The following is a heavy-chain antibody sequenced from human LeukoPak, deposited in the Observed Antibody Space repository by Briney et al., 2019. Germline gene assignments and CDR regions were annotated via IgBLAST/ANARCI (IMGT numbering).Heavy chain of an antibody. CDR1: GFMFSKYE. CDR2: MSSSGSAI. Sequence: GGSLRLSCRASGFMFSKYEVNWVRQAPGKGLEWVSYMSSSGSAIYYADAVKGRFTVSRDNAKNSLYLQMNSLRAEDTALYYCAKGFLPRLGAPLDYWGQGTLVTVSS. J-gene: IGHJ4*02. CDR3: AKGFLPRLGAPLDY. V-gene: IGHV3-48*03. D-gene: IGHD3-10*01.